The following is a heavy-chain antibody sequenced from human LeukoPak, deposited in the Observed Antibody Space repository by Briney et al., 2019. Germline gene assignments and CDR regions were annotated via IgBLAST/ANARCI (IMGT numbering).Heavy chain of an antibody. CDR1: GFTFSSYA. CDR2: ISYDGSNK. D-gene: IGHD3-22*01. J-gene: IGHJ4*02. V-gene: IGHV3-30-3*01. CDR3: ARDYSAYYDSSGYYYN. Sequence: GGSLRLSCAASGFTFSSYAMHWVRQAPGKGLEWVVVISYDGSNKYYADSVKGRFTISRDNSKNTLYLQMNSLRAEDTAVYYCARDYSAYYDSSGYYYNWGQGTLVTVSS.